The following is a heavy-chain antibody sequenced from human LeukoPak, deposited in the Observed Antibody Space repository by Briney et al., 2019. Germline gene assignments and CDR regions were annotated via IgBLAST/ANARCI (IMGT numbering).Heavy chain of an antibody. V-gene: IGHV3-30*14. CDR3: ARGTSGGDCYSCFDP. CDR2: ISYHGSNK. D-gene: IGHD2-21*02. J-gene: IGHJ5*02. CDR1: GFTFSSYA. Sequence: GGSLRLSCAASGFTFSSYAMHWVRQAPGKGLEWVALISYHGSNKYYADSVKGRFTISRDNSKNTLYLQMNSLRAEDTAVYYCARGTSGGDCYSCFDPWGQGTLVTVSS.